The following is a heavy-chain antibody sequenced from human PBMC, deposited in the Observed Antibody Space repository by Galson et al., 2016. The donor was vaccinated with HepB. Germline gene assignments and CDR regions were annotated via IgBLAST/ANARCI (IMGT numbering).Heavy chain of an antibody. J-gene: IGHJ5*02. V-gene: IGHV4-61*02. Sequence: TLSLTCTVSGGSISGGSFYWSWIRLPAGKGLEWIGRISPSGSANYNPSLTSRVTVSLDPSKNPLSLRLTSVTAAETAVYYCARDCAFDFWSGGNWFDPWGQGILVTGSS. D-gene: IGHD3-3*01. CDR1: GGSISGGSFY. CDR3: ARDCAFDFWSGGNWFDP. CDR2: ISPSGSA.